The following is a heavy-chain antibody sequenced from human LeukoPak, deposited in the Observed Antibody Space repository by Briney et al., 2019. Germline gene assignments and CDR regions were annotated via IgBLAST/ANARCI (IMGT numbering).Heavy chain of an antibody. Sequence: ASVKVSCKASGYTFTSYGISWVRQAPGQGLEWMGWISAYNGNTNYAQKLQGRVIMTTDTSTSTAYMELRSLRSDDTAVYYCARDASLGSWFDPWGQGTLVTVSS. CDR3: ARDASLGSWFDP. J-gene: IGHJ5*02. CDR2: ISAYNGNT. CDR1: GYTFTSYG. D-gene: IGHD3-16*01. V-gene: IGHV1-18*01.